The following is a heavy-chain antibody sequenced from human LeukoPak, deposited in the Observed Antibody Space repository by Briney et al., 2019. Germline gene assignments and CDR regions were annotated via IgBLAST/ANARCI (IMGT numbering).Heavy chain of an antibody. CDR2: INHSGST. D-gene: IGHD3-3*01. J-gene: IGHJ4*02. Sequence: SETLSLTCAVYGGSFSGYYWSWIRQPPGKGLEWIGEINHSGSTNYNPSLKSRVTISVDTSKNQFSLKLSSVTAADTAVYYCARRRVTYYDFWSGYYMPLYFDYWGQGTLVTVSS. CDR1: GGSFSGYY. CDR3: ARRRVTYYDFWSGYYMPLYFDY. V-gene: IGHV4-34*01.